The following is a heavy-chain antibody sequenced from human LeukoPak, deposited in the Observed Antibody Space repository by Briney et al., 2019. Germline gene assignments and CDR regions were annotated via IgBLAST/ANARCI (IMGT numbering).Heavy chain of an antibody. D-gene: IGHD6-19*01. J-gene: IGHJ3*02. Sequence: SETLSLNXTVSGGSISSGDYYWSWIRQPPGKGLEWSGYIYYSGSTYYNPSLKSRVTISVDTSKNQFSLKLSSVTAADTAVYYCARECSGDLGEAFDIWGQGTMVTVSS. CDR1: GGSISSGDYY. V-gene: IGHV4-30-4*08. CDR2: IYYSGST. CDR3: ARECSGDLGEAFDI.